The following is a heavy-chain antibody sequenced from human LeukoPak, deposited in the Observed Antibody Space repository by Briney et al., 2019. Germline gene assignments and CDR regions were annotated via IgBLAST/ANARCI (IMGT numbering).Heavy chain of an antibody. J-gene: IGHJ4*02. V-gene: IGHV4-38-2*02. D-gene: IGHD3-10*01. CDR2: IYRSGST. Sequence: SETLSLTCTVSGYSISSGYYWGWIRQPPGKGLEWIGNIYRSGSTYYSPSLKSRVTISVDTSKNQFSLKLSSVTAADTAVYYCARVEMGTGELLYGPWLYPLDYWGQGTLVTVSS. CDR3: ARVEMGTGELLYGPWLYPLDY. CDR1: GYSISSGYY.